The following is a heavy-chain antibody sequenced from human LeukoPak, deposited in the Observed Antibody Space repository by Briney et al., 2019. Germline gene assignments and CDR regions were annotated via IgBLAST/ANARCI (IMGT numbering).Heavy chain of an antibody. CDR3: ASKNYYDSSGCYFDY. Sequence: SGGSLRLSCAASGFTFSSYAMSWVRQAPGKGLEWVSAISGSGGSTYYADSVKGRFTISRDNSKNTLYLQMNGLRAEDTAVYYCASKNYYDSSGCYFDYWGQGTLVTVSS. CDR1: GFTFSSYA. J-gene: IGHJ4*02. CDR2: ISGSGGST. D-gene: IGHD3-22*01. V-gene: IGHV3-23*01.